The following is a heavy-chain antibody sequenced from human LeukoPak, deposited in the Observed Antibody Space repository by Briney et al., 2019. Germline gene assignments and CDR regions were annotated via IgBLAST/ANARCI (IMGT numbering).Heavy chain of an antibody. CDR3: AKSWGYDFWSGYQVDY. CDR1: GYTFSSYA. D-gene: IGHD3-3*01. J-gene: IGHJ4*02. V-gene: IGHV3-23*01. CDR2: ISGSGGST. Sequence: GGSLRLSCGASGYTFSSYAMSWVRHAPGKGLEWVSAISGSGGSTYYADSVKRRFTISRDNSKNTLYLQMNSLRAEDTAVYYCAKSWGYDFWSGYQVDYWGQGTLVTVSS.